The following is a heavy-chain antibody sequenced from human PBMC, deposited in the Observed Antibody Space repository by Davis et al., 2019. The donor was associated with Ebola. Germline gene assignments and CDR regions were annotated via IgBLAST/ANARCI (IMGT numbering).Heavy chain of an antibody. CDR3: TSSSSLSGYDEDY. J-gene: IGHJ4*02. D-gene: IGHD5-12*01. CDR2: IRSKANSYAT. CDR1: GFTFSGSA. Sequence: GEFLKISCAASGFTFSGSAMHWVRQASGKGLEWVGRIRSKANSYATAYAASVKGRFTISRDDSKNTAYLQMNSLKTEDTAVYYCTSSSSLSGYDEDYWGQGTLVTVSS. V-gene: IGHV3-73*01.